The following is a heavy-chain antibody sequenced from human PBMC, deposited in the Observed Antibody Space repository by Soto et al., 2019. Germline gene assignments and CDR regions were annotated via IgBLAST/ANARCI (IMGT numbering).Heavy chain of an antibody. J-gene: IGHJ4*02. CDR3: ARSPYGDYDTTFDY. CDR1: GFTFSSYG. CDR2: ISYDGSNK. D-gene: IGHD4-17*01. Sequence: QVQLVESGGGVVQPGRSLRLSCAASGFTFSSYGMHWVRQAPGKGLEWVAVISYDGSNKYYADSVKGRFTISRDNSKNTLYLQMNSLRAEDTAVYYCARSPYGDYDTTFDYWGQGTLVTVSS. V-gene: IGHV3-30*03.